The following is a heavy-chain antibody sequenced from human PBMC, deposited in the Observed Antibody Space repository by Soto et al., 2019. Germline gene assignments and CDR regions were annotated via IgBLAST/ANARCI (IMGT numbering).Heavy chain of an antibody. J-gene: IGHJ3*02. CDR3: ARVGVGSGYYYSGAFDI. Sequence: GASVKVSCKASGYTFTSYAIHWVRQAPGQRLEWMGWISAYNGNTNYAQKLQGRVTMTTDTSTSTAYMELRSLRSDDTAVYYCARVGVGSGYYYSGAFDIWGQGTMVTVSS. CDR2: ISAYNGNT. D-gene: IGHD3-22*01. V-gene: IGHV1-18*01. CDR1: GYTFTSYA.